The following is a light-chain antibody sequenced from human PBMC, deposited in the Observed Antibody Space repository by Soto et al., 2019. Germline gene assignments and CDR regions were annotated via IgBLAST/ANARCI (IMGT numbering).Light chain of an antibody. V-gene: IGLV2-14*01. J-gene: IGLJ3*02. CDR3: SSYTSSSTLV. Sequence: QSVLTQPASVSGSPGQSITISCTGTSGDVGGYNYVSWYQQHPGKAPKLMIYEVRNRPSGVSNRFSGSKSGNTASLTISGLQAEDESDYYCSSYTSSSTLVFGGGTKLTVL. CDR2: EVR. CDR1: SGDVGGYNY.